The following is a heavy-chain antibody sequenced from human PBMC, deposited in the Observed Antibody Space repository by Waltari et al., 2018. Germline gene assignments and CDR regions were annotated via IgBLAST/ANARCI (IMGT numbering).Heavy chain of an antibody. V-gene: IGHV1-8*03. CDR1: GYTFTSYD. Sequence: QVQLVQSGAEVKKPGASVKVSCKASGYTFTSYDINWVRQATGQGLEWMGWMNPNSGNTGYAQKFQGRVTITRNTSISTAYMELSSLRSEDTAVYYCARAVEVQGTTYYYYYGMDVWGQGTTVTVSS. J-gene: IGHJ6*02. D-gene: IGHD1-1*01. CDR2: MNPNSGNT. CDR3: ARAVEVQGTTYYYYYGMDV.